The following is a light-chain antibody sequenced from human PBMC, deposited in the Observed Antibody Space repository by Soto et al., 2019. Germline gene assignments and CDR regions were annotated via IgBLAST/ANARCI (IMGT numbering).Light chain of an antibody. J-gene: IGKJ1*01. V-gene: IGKV4-1*01. CDR2: WAS. CDR3: QQYYSTPST. Sequence: DIVMTQSPDSLAVSLGERATINCKSSQSVLHSSNNKNYLAWYQQKPGQPPKLLIYWASTRESGIPDRFSGSGSATDFTLTISSLQAEDVAVYCCQQYYSTPSTFGQGTKVEIK. CDR1: QSVLHSSNNKNY.